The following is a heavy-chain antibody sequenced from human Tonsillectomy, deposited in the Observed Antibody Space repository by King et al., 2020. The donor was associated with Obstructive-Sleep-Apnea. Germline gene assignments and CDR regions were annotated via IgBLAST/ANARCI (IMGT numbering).Heavy chain of an antibody. V-gene: IGHV3-33*06. D-gene: IGHD4-23*01. CDR1: GFNFGTFA. Sequence: VQLVESGGGVVQPGRSLRLSCAASGFNFGTFAMHWVRQAPGKGLEWVAVIGYDGTNKYYADSVKGRFTVSRDHSKNTVYLQMTSLRVEDTAIYYCAKDGGNWLAGALDIWGQGTMVTVS. CDR2: IGYDGTNK. J-gene: IGHJ3*02. CDR3: AKDGGNWLAGALDI.